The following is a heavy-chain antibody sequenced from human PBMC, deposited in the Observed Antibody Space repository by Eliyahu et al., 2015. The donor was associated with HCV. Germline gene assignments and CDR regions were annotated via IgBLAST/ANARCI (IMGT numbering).Heavy chain of an antibody. CDR3: CKIPPRYFYTVGWFGP. V-gene: IGHV1-18*01. CDR1: GYTFTSYG. Sequence: KASGYTFTSYGISWVRQAPGQGLEWMGWISTYNGNTNYAQNLQGRVTMTTDTSTNTAYMDLRSLRSDDTAVYYFCKIPPRYFYTVGWFGPRGQGTLVTVSS. J-gene: IGHJ5*02. D-gene: IGHD3-9*01. CDR2: ISTYNGNT.